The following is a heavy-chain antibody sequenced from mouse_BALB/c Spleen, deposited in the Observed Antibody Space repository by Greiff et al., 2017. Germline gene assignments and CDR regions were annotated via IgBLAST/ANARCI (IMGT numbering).Heavy chain of an antibody. V-gene: IGHV14-3*02. CDR3: AREGDGNYPFGY. D-gene: IGHD2-1*01. Sequence: DVKLQESGAELVKPGASVKLSCTASGFNIKDTYMHWVKQRPEQGLEWIGRIDPANGNTKYDPKFQGKATITADTSSNTAYLQLSSLTSEDTAVYYCAREGDGNYPFGYWGQGTTLTVSS. J-gene: IGHJ2*01. CDR2: IDPANGNT. CDR1: GFNIKDTY.